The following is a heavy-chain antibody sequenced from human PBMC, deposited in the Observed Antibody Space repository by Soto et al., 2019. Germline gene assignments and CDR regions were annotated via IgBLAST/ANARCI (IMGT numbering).Heavy chain of an antibody. J-gene: IGHJ6*03. Sequence: QVELTQSGPEVKKPGASVKVSCKASIYIFTNYYIVWVRQAPGQGLEWVGCINPDNDNTNLAERFQGRVTLTTDRSTTTAYMEVRGLRSDDSGIYYCARGAVSGYTSFHYMDVWGKGTTVTVSS. CDR3: ARGAVSGYTSFHYMDV. CDR2: INPDNDNT. CDR1: IYIFTNYY. D-gene: IGHD3-9*01. V-gene: IGHV1-18*01.